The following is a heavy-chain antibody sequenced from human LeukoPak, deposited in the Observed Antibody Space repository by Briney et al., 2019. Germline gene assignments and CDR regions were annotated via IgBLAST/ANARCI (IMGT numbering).Heavy chain of an antibody. J-gene: IGHJ3*02. CDR1: GFTFSSYS. D-gene: IGHD2-2*02. CDR2: ISSSSTYI. CDR3: ARDTHCSSTSCYNAFDI. Sequence: GGSLRLSCAASGFTFSSYSMNWVRQAPGKGLEWVSSISSSSTYIYYTDSLKGRFTISRDNAKNSLSLQMNSLRAEDTAVYYCARDTHCSSTSCYNAFDIWGQGTMVTVSS. V-gene: IGHV3-21*01.